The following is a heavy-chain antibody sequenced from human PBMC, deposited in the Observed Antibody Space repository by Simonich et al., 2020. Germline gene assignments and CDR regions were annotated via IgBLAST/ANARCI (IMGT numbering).Heavy chain of an antibody. D-gene: IGHD7-27*01. CDR3: ARDGLGTAYYYYMDV. Sequence: EVQLVESGGGLVQPGGYLRLSCAASGFTFSSYWMSWFRQAPGKGLEWVANIKQDGSEKYYVDSVKGRFTTSRNNAKNSLYLQMNSLRAEDTAVYYCARDGLGTAYYYYMDVWGKGTTVTVSS. CDR1: GFTFSSYW. V-gene: IGHV3-7*01. J-gene: IGHJ6*03. CDR2: IKQDGSEK.